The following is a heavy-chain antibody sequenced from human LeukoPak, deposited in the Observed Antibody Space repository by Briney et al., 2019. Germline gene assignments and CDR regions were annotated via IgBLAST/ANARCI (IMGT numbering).Heavy chain of an antibody. CDR2: IRDSGGST. J-gene: IGHJ4*02. V-gene: IGHV3-23*01. Sequence: GGSLRLSCAASGFTFSSYAMTWVRQAPGRGLEWVSSIRDSGGSTNYADSVKGRFTVYRGNSKNTLFLEMNSLRAEDTAVYYCAKVDTAMPGYYFDYWGQGTLVIVSS. CDR3: AKVDTAMPGYYFDY. CDR1: GFTFSSYA. D-gene: IGHD5-18*01.